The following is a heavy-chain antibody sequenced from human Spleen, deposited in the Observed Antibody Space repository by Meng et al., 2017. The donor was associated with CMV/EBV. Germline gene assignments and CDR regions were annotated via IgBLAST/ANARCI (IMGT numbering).Heavy chain of an antibody. CDR3: ARDGILGRGWSTGE. J-gene: IGHJ4*02. CDR1: GGSFSGYY. D-gene: IGHD6-19*01. Sequence: SETLSLTCAVYGGSFSGYYWSWIRQPPGKGLEWIGEINHSGSTNYNPSLKSRVTISVDTSKNQFSLKLSSVTAADTAVYYCARDGILGRGWSTGEWGQGTLVTVSS. CDR2: INHSGST. V-gene: IGHV4-34*01.